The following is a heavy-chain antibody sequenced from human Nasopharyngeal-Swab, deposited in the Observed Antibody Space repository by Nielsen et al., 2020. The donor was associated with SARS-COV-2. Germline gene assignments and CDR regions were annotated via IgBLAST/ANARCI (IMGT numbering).Heavy chain of an antibody. CDR3: ARHLRDGVVVAAPYYFDY. CDR1: GGSISSSSYY. J-gene: IGHJ4*02. Sequence: SETLSLTCTVSGGSISSSSYYWGWIRQPPGRGLEWIGSIYYSGITYYNPSLKSRVTISVDTSKNQFSLKLSSVTAADTAVYYCARHLRDGVVVAAPYYFDYWGQGTLVTVSS. D-gene: IGHD2-15*01. V-gene: IGHV4-39*01. CDR2: IYYSGIT.